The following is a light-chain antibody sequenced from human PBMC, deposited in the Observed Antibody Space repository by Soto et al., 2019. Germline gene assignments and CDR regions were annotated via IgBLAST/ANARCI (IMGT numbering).Light chain of an antibody. CDR2: KAS. CDR3: QHYNSYSEA. V-gene: IGKV1-5*03. CDR1: QTISSW. J-gene: IGKJ1*01. Sequence: DIQMTQAPSTLSGSVGDRVTITCRASQTISSWLAWYQQKPGKAPKLLIYKASTLKSGVPSRFSGSGSGTELTLTIRRLQPDDFATYYCQHYNSYSEAFGQGNKVEL.